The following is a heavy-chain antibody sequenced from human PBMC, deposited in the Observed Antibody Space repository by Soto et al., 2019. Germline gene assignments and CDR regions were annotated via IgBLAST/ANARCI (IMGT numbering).Heavy chain of an antibody. Sequence: QVQLQESGPGLVKPSETLSLNCIVSDNSISSYYWSWIRQPPGKGLEWIGYISYSGNTNYNPSLKSRVSISVDASKNLFSLKLSSVTAADTAVYYCASGAMTTIVDYYKHSAMDVWGQGTTVTVSS. J-gene: IGHJ6*02. CDR1: DNSISSYY. V-gene: IGHV4-59*13. D-gene: IGHD3-10*01. CDR3: ASGAMTTIVDYYKHSAMDV. CDR2: ISYSGNT.